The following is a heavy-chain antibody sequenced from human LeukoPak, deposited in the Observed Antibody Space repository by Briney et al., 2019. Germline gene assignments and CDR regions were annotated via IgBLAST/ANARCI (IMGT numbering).Heavy chain of an antibody. V-gene: IGHV3-30*02. CDR2: IRYDGSNK. D-gene: IGHD3-22*01. Sequence: GGSLRLSCAASGFLFYNYAMHWVRQAPGKGLEWVAFIRYDGSNKYYADSVKGRFTISRDNSKNTLYLQMNSLRAEDTAVYYCAKGQDYYDSSGYNYWGQGTLVTVSS. CDR3: AKGQDYYDSSGYNY. CDR1: GFLFYNYA. J-gene: IGHJ4*02.